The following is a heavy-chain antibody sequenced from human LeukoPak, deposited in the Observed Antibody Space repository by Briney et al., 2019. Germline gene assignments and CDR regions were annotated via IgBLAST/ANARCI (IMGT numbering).Heavy chain of an antibody. CDR3: ARLSSGRGNYDFWSGYSGGAFDI. Sequence: SSETLSLTCTVSGGSISSSSYYWGWIRQPPGKGLEWIGSIYYSGSTYYNPSLKSRVTISVDTSKNQFSLKLRSVTAADTAVYYCARLSSGRGNYDFWSGYSGGAFDIWGQGTMVTVSS. CDR1: GGSISSSSYY. CDR2: IYYSGST. V-gene: IGHV4-39*01. J-gene: IGHJ3*02. D-gene: IGHD3-3*01.